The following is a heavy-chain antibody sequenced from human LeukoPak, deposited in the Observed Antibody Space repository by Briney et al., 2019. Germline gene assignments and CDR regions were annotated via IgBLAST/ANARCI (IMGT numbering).Heavy chain of an antibody. J-gene: IGHJ3*02. V-gene: IGHV3-15*01. CDR3: TRGAPQADVFDI. D-gene: IGHD1-26*01. CDR1: GFTFSVTW. Sequence: GESLRLSCAASGFTFSVTWMSWVRQAPGRGLGWVGRFKSKVAGGTTDYAAPVAGRFTISRDDSKNMLYLQMNSLKTEDTGVYYCTRGAPQADVFDIWGQGTMVTVSS. CDR2: FKSKVAGGTT.